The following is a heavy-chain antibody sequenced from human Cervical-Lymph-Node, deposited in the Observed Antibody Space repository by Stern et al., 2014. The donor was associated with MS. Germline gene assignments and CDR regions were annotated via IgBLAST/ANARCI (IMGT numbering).Heavy chain of an antibody. CDR2: IYYSGAT. V-gene: IGHV4-4*02. CDR3: ARLVTSTGNHNWFDT. Sequence: QVQLQESGPGLVKPSGTLSLMCAVSGGSFTSTYWGSWVRQSPGKGLEWIGDIYYSGATKDNPSLRSRVTMSVDKSNNQFSLILNSVTAADTAIYYCARLVTSTGNHNWFDTWGQGTLVTVSS. CDR1: GGSFTSTYW. J-gene: IGHJ5*02. D-gene: IGHD1-1*01.